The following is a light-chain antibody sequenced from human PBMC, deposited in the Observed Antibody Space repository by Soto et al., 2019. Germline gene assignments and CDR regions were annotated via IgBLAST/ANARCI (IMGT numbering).Light chain of an antibody. CDR3: HQYYTYPYT. CDR2: TAS. Sequence: DIQMTQSPSSLSASVGDRVTITCRASRDIRNYLGWFQQKPGKAPRDLIYTASNLQSGVPSKFSASGSGTHFTLTISSLQPEDLATYYCHQYYTYPYTFGRGTKLE. V-gene: IGKV1-16*02. CDR1: RDIRNY. J-gene: IGKJ2*01.